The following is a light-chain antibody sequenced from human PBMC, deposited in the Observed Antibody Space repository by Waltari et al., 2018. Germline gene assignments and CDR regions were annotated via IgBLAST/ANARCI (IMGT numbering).Light chain of an antibody. Sequence: DIVMTQSPDSLAVSLGERATINCKSTQSFLPSSNNKNSLAWYQQKPGQPPKFLIHWASTRESGVPDRFSGSGSGTDFTLTISSLQAEDVAVYYCQQFYSTPLTFGGGTKVEIK. CDR3: QQFYSTPLT. J-gene: IGKJ4*01. CDR1: QSFLPSSNNKNS. CDR2: WAS. V-gene: IGKV4-1*01.